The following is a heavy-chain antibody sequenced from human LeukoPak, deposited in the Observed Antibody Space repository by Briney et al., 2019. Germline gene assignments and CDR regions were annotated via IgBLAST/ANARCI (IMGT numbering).Heavy chain of an antibody. D-gene: IGHD3-3*01. V-gene: IGHV3-21*01. CDR2: ISSSSSYI. CDR3: ARVSITIFGVGPRSGWFDP. CDR1: GFTFNNYA. J-gene: IGHJ5*02. Sequence: GGSLRLSCAASGFTFNNYAMNWVRQAPGKGLEWVSSISSSSSYIYYADSVKGRFTISRDNAKNSLYLQMNSLRAEDTAVYYCARVSITIFGVGPRSGWFDPWGQGTLVTVSS.